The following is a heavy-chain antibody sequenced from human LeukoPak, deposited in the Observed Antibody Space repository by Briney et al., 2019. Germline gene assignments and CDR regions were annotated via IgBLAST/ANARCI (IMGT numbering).Heavy chain of an antibody. D-gene: IGHD3-22*01. V-gene: IGHV4-59*01. CDR2: ISYSGST. J-gene: IGHJ4*02. CDR3: ATLSSGYYQYYFDY. Sequence: SETLSLTCTVSGGSISTYYWSWIRQPPGKGLEWIGYISYSGSTDYNPSHKSRVTMSLDTSKSQFSLNLTSVTAADTAVYYCATLSSGYYQYYFDYWGQGTLVTVSS. CDR1: GGSISTYY.